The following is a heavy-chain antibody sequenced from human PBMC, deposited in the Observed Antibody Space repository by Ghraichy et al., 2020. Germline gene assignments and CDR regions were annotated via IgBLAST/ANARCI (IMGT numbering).Heavy chain of an antibody. Sequence: GGSLRLSCAASGFTFSNYAMSWVRQAPGKGLQWVAGISGTGGTTYYGESAKGRFTISRDNSKNALYLHRSSLRVEDTAVYYCAKGQHSSASYAIDYWGQGTLVTVSS. CDR2: ISGTGGTT. J-gene: IGHJ4*02. CDR1: GFTFSNYA. V-gene: IGHV3-23*01. CDR3: AKGQHSSASYAIDY. D-gene: IGHD6-25*01.